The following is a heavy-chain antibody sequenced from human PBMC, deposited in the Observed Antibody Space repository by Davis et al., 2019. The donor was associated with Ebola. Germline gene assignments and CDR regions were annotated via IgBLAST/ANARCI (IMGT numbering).Heavy chain of an antibody. CDR3: ARDPTEWLLLYGYFDL. CDR2: IKQDGSEK. Sequence: GESLKISCAASEFTFSGYAMSWVRQAPGKGLEWVANIKQDGSEKYYVDSVKGRFTISRDNAKNSLYLQMNSLRAEDTAVYYCARDPTEWLLLYGYFDLWGRGTLVTVSS. CDR1: EFTFSGYA. J-gene: IGHJ2*01. D-gene: IGHD3-22*01. V-gene: IGHV3-7*03.